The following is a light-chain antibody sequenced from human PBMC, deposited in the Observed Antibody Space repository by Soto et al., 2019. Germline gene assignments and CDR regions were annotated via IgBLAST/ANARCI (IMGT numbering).Light chain of an antibody. CDR2: DVS. Sequence: QSALTQPRSVSGSPGQSVTISCTGTSSVVGGYNYVSWYQQHPGKAPKLMIYDVSKRPSGVPDRFSGSKSGNTASLTISGLQAEDEADYYCRSYAGSYTYVFRTGTKVTVL. CDR1: SSVVGGYNY. J-gene: IGLJ1*01. V-gene: IGLV2-11*01. CDR3: RSYAGSYTYV.